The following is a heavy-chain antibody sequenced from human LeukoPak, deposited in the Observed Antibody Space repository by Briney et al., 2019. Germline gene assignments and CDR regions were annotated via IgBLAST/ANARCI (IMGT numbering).Heavy chain of an antibody. D-gene: IGHD6-13*01. CDR1: GFTFSSYS. CDR3: AKALPQHNEIAAAGT. J-gene: IGHJ4*02. Sequence: PGGSLRLSCSASGFTFSSYSMHWVRQAPGKGLEWVAVISYDGSNKYYADSVKGRFTISRDNSKNTLYLQMNSLRAEDTAVYYCAKALPQHNEIAAAGTWGQGTLVTVSS. V-gene: IGHV3-30*04. CDR2: ISYDGSNK.